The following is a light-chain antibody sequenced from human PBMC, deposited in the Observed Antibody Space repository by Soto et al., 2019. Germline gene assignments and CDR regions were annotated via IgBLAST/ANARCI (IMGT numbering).Light chain of an antibody. CDR3: QRYGSSPYT. V-gene: IGKV3-20*01. CDR1: QSVSSSY. J-gene: IGKJ2*01. Sequence: EIVLTQSPGTLSLSPGERATLSCRASQSVSSSYLAWYQQKLGQAPRLLISGASRRATGIPDRFSGSGSGTDFTLTISRLEPEDFAVYYCQRYGSSPYTFGQGTKLEIK. CDR2: GAS.